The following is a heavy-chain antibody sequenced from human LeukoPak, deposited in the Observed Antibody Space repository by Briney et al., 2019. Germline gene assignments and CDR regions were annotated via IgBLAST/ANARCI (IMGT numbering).Heavy chain of an antibody. Sequence: GESLRLSCAASGFTFTTYWMSWIRQLPGKGLEWVANINQDGTEKYYVDSVKGRFTISRDNAKNSLYLQMNSLRVEDTAVYYCAKDPTDFDSSGQTYFDYWGQGTLVTVSS. V-gene: IGHV3-7*03. CDR3: AKDPTDFDSSGQTYFDY. CDR1: GFTFTTYW. CDR2: INQDGTEK. D-gene: IGHD3-22*01. J-gene: IGHJ4*02.